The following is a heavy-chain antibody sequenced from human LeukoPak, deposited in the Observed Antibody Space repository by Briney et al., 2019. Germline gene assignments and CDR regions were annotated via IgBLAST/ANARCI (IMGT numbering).Heavy chain of an antibody. V-gene: IGHV1-18*01. CDR1: GYTFTSYG. CDR2: ISAYNGNT. D-gene: IGHD3-10*01. J-gene: IGHJ5*02. CDR3: ARDYYYGSRIWFGP. Sequence: GASVKVSCKASGYTFTSYGISWVRQAPGQGLEWMGWISAYNGNTNYAQKLQGRVTMTTDTSTSTAYMELRSLRSDDTAVYYCARDYYYGSRIWFGPWGQGTLVTVSS.